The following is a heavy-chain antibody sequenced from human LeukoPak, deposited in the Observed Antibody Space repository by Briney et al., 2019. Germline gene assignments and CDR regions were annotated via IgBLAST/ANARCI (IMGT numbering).Heavy chain of an antibody. CDR2: ITLSGANT. CDR3: AKRGNPAVGHHYLDV. CDR1: GFTFSSYD. Sequence: PGGSLRLSCAASGFTFSSYDMSWVRQAPGKGLEWVSSITLSGANTFYADSVMGRFTFSRDNSKNTLYLQMNSLSAEDTAVYYCAKRGNPAVGHHYLDVWGEGTPVSVPS. V-gene: IGHV3-23*01. D-gene: IGHD2-2*01. J-gene: IGHJ6*03.